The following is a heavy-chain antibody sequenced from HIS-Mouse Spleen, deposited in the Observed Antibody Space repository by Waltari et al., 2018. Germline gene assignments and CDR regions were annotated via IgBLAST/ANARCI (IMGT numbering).Heavy chain of an antibody. CDR3: ARRRGWFDY. CDR2: IYYSGST. J-gene: IGHJ4*02. D-gene: IGHD6-19*01. Sequence: QLQLQESGPGLVKPSEPLSLTCTVSGCSIRSSSYHWGWIRQPPGKGLEWIGSIYYSGSTYYNPSLKSRVTISVDTSKNQFSLKLSSVTAADTAVYYCARRRGWFDYWGQGTLVTVSS. V-gene: IGHV4-39*01. CDR1: GCSIRSSSYH.